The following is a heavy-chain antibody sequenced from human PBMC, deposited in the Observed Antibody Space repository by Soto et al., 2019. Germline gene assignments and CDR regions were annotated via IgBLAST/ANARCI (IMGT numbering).Heavy chain of an antibody. CDR1: GGTFSSYA. J-gene: IGHJ4*02. Sequence: QVRLVHSGAEVKKPGSSVKVSCKAPGGTFSSYAISWVRQAPGQGLEWIGGIIPIFGTANYAQKFQGRVTITADESTSTAYVELSSLRSEDTAVYYCAGDSERYYSNYPASVYLDYWGQGTLVTVSS. CDR3: AGDSERYYSNYPASVYLDY. CDR2: IIPIFGTA. D-gene: IGHD4-4*01. V-gene: IGHV1-69*01.